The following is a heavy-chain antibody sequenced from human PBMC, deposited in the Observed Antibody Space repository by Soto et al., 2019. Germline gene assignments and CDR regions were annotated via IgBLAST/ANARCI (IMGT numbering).Heavy chain of an antibody. CDR2: IYYSGST. CDR1: GGSISSSSYY. J-gene: IGHJ2*01. CDR3: ARHPTIPVAGPGPHWYFDL. Sequence: QLQLQESGPGLVKPSETLSLTCTVSGGSISSSSYYWGWIRQPPGKGLEWIGSIYYSGSTYYNPSLKSRVTISVDTSKNQFSLKLSSVTAADTAVYYCARHPTIPVAGPGPHWYFDLWGRGTLVTVSS. V-gene: IGHV4-39*01. D-gene: IGHD6-19*01.